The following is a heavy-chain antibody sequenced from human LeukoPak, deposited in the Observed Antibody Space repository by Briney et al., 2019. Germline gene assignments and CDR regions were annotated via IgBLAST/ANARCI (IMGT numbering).Heavy chain of an antibody. CDR1: GFTFSSNA. J-gene: IGHJ4*02. CDR3: AKLLGTPYTSSGYFDY. Sequence: GGSLRLSCAASGFTFSSNAMSWVRQAPGKGLEWVSAISGSGSSTFYADSVKGRFTISRDKSKNTLYLQMNSLRDEDTAVYYCAKLLGTPYTSSGYFDYWGQGTLVTVSS. V-gene: IGHV3-23*01. D-gene: IGHD3-22*01. CDR2: ISGSGSST.